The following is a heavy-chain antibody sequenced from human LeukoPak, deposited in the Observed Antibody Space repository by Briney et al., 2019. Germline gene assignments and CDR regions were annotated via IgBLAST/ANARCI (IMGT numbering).Heavy chain of an antibody. D-gene: IGHD1-26*01. CDR1: GGSISSSNW. V-gene: IGHV4-39*01. CDR3: ARRVGATPPHY. CDR2: IYYSGST. J-gene: IGHJ4*02. Sequence: SETLSLTCAVSGGSISSSNWWSWVRQPPGKGLEWIGSIYYSGSTSYNPSLKSRVTISVDTSKNQFSLKLNSVTAADTAVYYCARRVGATPPHYWGQGTLVTVSS.